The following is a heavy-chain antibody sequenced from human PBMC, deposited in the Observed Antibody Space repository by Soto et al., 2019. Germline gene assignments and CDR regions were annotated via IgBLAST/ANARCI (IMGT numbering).Heavy chain of an antibody. CDR1: GFRFSVFA. CDR3: AKDWSGGASDV. CDR2: ISGSGGST. D-gene: IGHD3-16*01. V-gene: IGHV3-23*01. Sequence: EVDLLESGGGLAQPGGSRRLSCAASGFRFSVFAMTWVRQAPGKGLEWVSSISGSGGSTYYAGSVKGRFTISRDNSKNMLYPQMHSLRGEDTAVYYCAKDWSGGASDVWGQGTMGIVSS. J-gene: IGHJ3*01.